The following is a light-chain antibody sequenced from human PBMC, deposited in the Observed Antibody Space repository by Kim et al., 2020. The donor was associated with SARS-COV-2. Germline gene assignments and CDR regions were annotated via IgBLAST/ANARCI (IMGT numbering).Light chain of an antibody. J-gene: IGKJ2*01. CDR2: GAS. CDR3: QQYHKWPPGYT. CDR1: QSISNN. Sequence: PGEGATLSCRASQSISNNLAWYQQRPGQAPRLLIYGASTRATGIPARFSGSVSGTEFTLTISSLQSEDFAVYYCQQYHKWPPGYTFGQGTKLEI. V-gene: IGKV3-15*01.